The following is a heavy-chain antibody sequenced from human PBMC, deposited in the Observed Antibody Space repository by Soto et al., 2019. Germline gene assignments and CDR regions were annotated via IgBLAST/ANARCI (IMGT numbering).Heavy chain of an antibody. CDR1: GFTFSSFA. D-gene: IGHD3-10*01. CDR3: ANRFGVVVTNAFDI. J-gene: IGHJ3*02. CDR2: ISGSGGST. V-gene: IGHV3-23*01. Sequence: GGSLRLSCAASGFTFSSFAMSWVRQAPGKGLDWVSAISGSGGSTYSADSVKGRFTISRDNSKNTLYLQMNSLRAEDTAVYYCANRFGVVVTNAFDIWGQGTMVTVSS.